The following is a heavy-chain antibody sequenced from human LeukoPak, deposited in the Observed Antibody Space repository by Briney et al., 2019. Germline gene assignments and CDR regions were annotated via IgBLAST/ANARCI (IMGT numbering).Heavy chain of an antibody. J-gene: IGHJ5*02. Sequence: PSETLSLTCTVSGGSISNHYWSWIRQPPGKGLEWIGYFYYSGSTNYNPSLKSRVTISLDTSKNRFSLKLSSVTAADTAVYYCARLENWYSSGWYAWFDPWGQGTLVTVSS. CDR2: FYYSGST. CDR3: ARLENWYSSGWYAWFDP. V-gene: IGHV4-59*08. CDR1: GGSISNHY. D-gene: IGHD6-19*01.